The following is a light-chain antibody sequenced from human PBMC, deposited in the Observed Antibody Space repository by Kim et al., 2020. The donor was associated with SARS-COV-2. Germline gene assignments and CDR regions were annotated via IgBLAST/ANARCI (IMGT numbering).Light chain of an antibody. J-gene: IGLJ3*02. CDR2: SSN. CDR1: SSNIGGNT. Sequence: QSVLTQSPSASGTPGQRVTISCSGSSSNIGGNTVNWYQQLPGTAPKLLIYSSNQRPSGVPDRFSGSQSGTSASLAISGLQSDDEADYYCATWDDSLNGRVFGGGTKVTVL. CDR3: ATWDDSLNGRV. V-gene: IGLV1-44*01.